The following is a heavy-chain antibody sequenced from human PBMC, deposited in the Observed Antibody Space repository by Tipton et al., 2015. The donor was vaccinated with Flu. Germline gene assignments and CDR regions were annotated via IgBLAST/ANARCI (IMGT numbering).Heavy chain of an antibody. CDR3: AKVTLVVVAATQNGENDY. CDR2: ISGSGGST. J-gene: IGHJ4*02. V-gene: IGHV3-23*01. D-gene: IGHD2-15*01. CDR1: GFTFSSYA. Sequence: SLRLSCAASGFTFSSYAMSWVRQAPGKGLEWVSAISGSGGSTYYADSVKGRFTISRDNSKNTLYLQMNSLRAEDTAVYYCAKVTLVVVAATQNGENDYWGQGTLVTVSS.